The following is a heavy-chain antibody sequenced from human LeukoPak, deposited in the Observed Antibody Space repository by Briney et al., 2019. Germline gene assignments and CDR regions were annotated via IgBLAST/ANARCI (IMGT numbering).Heavy chain of an antibody. Sequence: GASVKVSCKASGGTFSSYAISWVRQAPGQGLEWMGGIIPIFGTANYAQKFQGRVTITTDESTSTAYMELSSLRSEDTAVYYCAGSITMIDDAFDIWGQGTMVTVSS. V-gene: IGHV1-69*05. CDR1: GGTFSSYA. CDR2: IIPIFGTA. D-gene: IGHD3-22*01. J-gene: IGHJ3*02. CDR3: AGSITMIDDAFDI.